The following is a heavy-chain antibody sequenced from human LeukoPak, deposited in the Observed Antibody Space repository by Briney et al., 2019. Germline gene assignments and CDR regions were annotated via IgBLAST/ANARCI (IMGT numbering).Heavy chain of an antibody. Sequence: GGSLRLSCAASGFTFSSYGMHWVRQAPGKGLEWVAVISYDGSNKYYADSVKGRFTISRDNSKNTLYLQMNSLRAEDTAVYYCAKDRSPLLWFGEPSNWGQGTLVTVSS. D-gene: IGHD3-10*01. CDR3: AKDRSPLLWFGEPSN. CDR1: GFTFSSYG. V-gene: IGHV3-30*18. CDR2: ISYDGSNK. J-gene: IGHJ4*02.